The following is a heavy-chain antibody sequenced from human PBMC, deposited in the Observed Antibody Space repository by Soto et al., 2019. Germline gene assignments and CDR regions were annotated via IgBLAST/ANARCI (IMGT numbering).Heavy chain of an antibody. D-gene: IGHD2-2*01. CDR3: ARGVVPAANEEYYFDY. V-gene: IGHV1-69*01. J-gene: IGHJ4*02. CDR2: IIPTLGTA. CDR1: GDTLSGYA. Sequence: GQLWRSGAGVKKPGPPVKVSCKAPGDTLSGYAISWVGQAPGQGLEWMGGIIPTLGTANYAQKFKGRVTITADESTSTAYMDLSSLRSEDTAVYYCARGVVPAANEEYYFDYWGQGTLVTVSS.